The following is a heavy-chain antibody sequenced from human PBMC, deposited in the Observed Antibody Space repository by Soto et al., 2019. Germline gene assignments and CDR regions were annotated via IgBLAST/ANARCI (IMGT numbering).Heavy chain of an antibody. CDR2: IFYSGST. CDR1: GGSISSYY. V-gene: IGHV4-59*01. Sequence: PSETLSLTCTVSGGSISSYYWCWIRQPPGKGLEWIGYIFYSGSTNYNPSLKSRVTISVDTSKNQFSLKLNSVTAADTAVYYCARDGSSVWGRRLHTHFDFWGQGTLVTVSA. CDR3: ARDGSSVWGRRLHTHFDF. D-gene: IGHD2-2*01. J-gene: IGHJ5*01.